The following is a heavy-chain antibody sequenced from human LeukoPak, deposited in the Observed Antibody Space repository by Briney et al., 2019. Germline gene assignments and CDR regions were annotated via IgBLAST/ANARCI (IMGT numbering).Heavy chain of an antibody. J-gene: IGHJ4*02. D-gene: IGHD3-9*01. CDR2: IYTSAST. CDR3: ARGLRYFDWLSQELDY. Sequence: SETLSLTCTVSGGSISSGSYYWSWIRQPAGKGLEWIGCIYTSASTNYNPSLKSRVTISVATSKNQFSLKLSSVPAADTAVYYCARGLRYFDWLSQELDYWGQGTLVTVSS. V-gene: IGHV4-61*02. CDR1: GGSISSGSYY.